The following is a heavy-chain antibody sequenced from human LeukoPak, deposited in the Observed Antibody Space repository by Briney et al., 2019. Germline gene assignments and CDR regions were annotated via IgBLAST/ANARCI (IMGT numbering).Heavy chain of an antibody. CDR3: AREADYYDSSGYYYYFDY. D-gene: IGHD3-22*01. CDR2: IYYSGST. Sequence: SETLSLTCTVSGGSISSSSYYWGWIRQPPGKGLEWIGSIYYSGSTNYNPSLKSRVTMSVDTSKNQFSLKLSSVTAADTAVYYCAREADYYDSSGYYYYFDYWGQGTLVTVSS. CDR1: GGSISSSSYY. V-gene: IGHV4-39*07. J-gene: IGHJ4*02.